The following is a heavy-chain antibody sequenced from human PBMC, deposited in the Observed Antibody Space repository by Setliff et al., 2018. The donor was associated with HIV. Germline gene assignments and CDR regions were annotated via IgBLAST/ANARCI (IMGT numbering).Heavy chain of an antibody. CDR1: GFTFSSSA. V-gene: IGHV1-58*02. D-gene: IGHD3-10*01. CDR3: ATLVRGVAPFDD. J-gene: IGHJ4*02. CDR2: IVVDSGDT. Sequence: ASVKVSCKASGFTFSSSAIHWVRQARGQRLEWMGWIVVDSGDTNYAQKFQNRVALTRDVSTRTAYMELSSLRSEDTAVYYCATLVRGVAPFDDWGQGTLVTVSS.